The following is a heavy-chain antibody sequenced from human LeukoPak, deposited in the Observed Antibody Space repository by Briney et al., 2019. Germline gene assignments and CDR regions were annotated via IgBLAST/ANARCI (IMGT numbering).Heavy chain of an antibody. CDR1: GFTFSSYE. Sequence: GGSLRLSCAASGFTFSSYEMNWVRQAPGKGLEWVSYISSSGSTIYYADSVKGRFTISRDNAKYSLYLHMSSLRAEDTAVYYCARVHHSSSWGTDDCWGQGTLVTVSS. J-gene: IGHJ4*02. V-gene: IGHV3-48*03. CDR2: ISSSGSTI. CDR3: ARVHHSSSWGTDDC. D-gene: IGHD6-13*01.